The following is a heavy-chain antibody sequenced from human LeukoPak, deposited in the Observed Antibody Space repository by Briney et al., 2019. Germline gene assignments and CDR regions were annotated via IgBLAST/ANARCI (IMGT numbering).Heavy chain of an antibody. CDR1: GGSISSGGHY. CDR3: ARESDYYDSSGYLDY. Sequence: SETLSLTCTVSGGSISSGGHYWSWIRQHPGKGLEWIGYIYYSGSTCYNPSLKSRVTISVDTSKNQFSLKLSSVTAADTAVYYCARESDYYDSSGYLDYWGQGTLVTVSS. V-gene: IGHV4-31*03. D-gene: IGHD3-22*01. J-gene: IGHJ4*02. CDR2: IYYSGST.